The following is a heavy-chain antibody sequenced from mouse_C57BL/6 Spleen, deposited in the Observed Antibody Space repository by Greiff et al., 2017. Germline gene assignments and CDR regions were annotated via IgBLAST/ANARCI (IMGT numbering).Heavy chain of an antibody. J-gene: IGHJ4*01. CDR1: GYTFTDYY. D-gene: IGHD1-1*01. CDR2: INPNNGGT. CDR3: ARGGYGSNYYAMDY. Sequence: EVQLQQSGPELVKPGASVKISCKASGYTFTDYYMNWVKQSHGKSLEWIGDINPNNGGTSYNQKFKGKATLTVDKSSSTAYMELRSLTSEDSAVYYCARGGYGSNYYAMDYWGQGTSVTVSS. V-gene: IGHV1-26*01.